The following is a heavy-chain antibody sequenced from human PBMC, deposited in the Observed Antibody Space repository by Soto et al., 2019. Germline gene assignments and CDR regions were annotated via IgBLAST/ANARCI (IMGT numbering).Heavy chain of an antibody. V-gene: IGHV3-21*01. CDR2: ISGSGAYI. CDR1: GFTFSSYS. J-gene: IGHJ4*02. CDR3: ARGEGYGPFDY. Sequence: EVELVESGGGLVKPGGSLRLSCAASGFTFSSYSLNWVRQAPGKGLEWVSSISGSGAYIYYADSVKDRFTISRDNAKNSLYLQMNSLRAEDTAVYYCARGEGYGPFDYWVQGTLVTVSS. D-gene: IGHD5-18*01.